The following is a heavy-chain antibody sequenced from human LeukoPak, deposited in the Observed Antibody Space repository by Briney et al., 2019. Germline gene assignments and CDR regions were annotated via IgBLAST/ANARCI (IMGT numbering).Heavy chain of an antibody. CDR3: AKDRFEWELLVPSFDY. D-gene: IGHD1-26*01. V-gene: IGHV3-30*18. CDR2: ISYDGSNK. J-gene: IGHJ4*02. Sequence: PGRSLRLSCAASGFTFSSYGMHWVRQAPGKGLEWVAVISYDGSNKYYADSVKGRFTISRDNSKNTLYLQMNSLRAEDTAVYYCAKDRFEWELLVPSFDYWGQGTLVTVSS. CDR1: GFTFSSYG.